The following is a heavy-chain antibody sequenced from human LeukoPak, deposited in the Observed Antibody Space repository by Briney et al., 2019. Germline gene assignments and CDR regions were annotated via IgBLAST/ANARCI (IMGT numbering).Heavy chain of an antibody. CDR1: GGTFISYA. Sequence: ASVKVSCKASGGTFISYAISWVRQAPGQGLEWMGGINPIFGTANYAQKFQGRVTITADESTSTAYMELSSLRSEDTAVYYCARWRVSQQQIYYYYYGMDVWGQGTTVTVSS. CDR2: INPIFGTA. J-gene: IGHJ6*02. D-gene: IGHD6-13*01. V-gene: IGHV1-69*13. CDR3: ARWRVSQQQIYYYYYGMDV.